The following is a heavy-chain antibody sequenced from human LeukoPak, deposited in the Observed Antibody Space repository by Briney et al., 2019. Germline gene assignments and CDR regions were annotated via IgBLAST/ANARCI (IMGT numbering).Heavy chain of an antibody. CDR3: ARIHDTSMGKFDY. Sequence: GGSLRLSCAASGYTFTAFFMHWVRQAPGQGLEWMGWINPNSGGTNYAQKFQGRVTMTRDTSISTAYMELSRLRSDDTAVYYCARIHDTSMGKFDYWGQGTLVTVSS. D-gene: IGHD5-18*01. J-gene: IGHJ4*02. CDR2: INPNSGGT. V-gene: IGHV1-2*02. CDR1: GYTFTAFF.